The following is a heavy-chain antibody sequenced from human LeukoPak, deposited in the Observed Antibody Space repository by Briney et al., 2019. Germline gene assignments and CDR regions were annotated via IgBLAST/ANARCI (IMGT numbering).Heavy chain of an antibody. CDR3: ARGGLSAPFDY. D-gene: IGHD3-16*01. CDR2: INHSGST. J-gene: IGHJ4*02. CDR1: GGSFSAYY. Sequence: PSETLSLTCGVYGGSFSAYYWTWIRQPPGKGLEWIGEINHSGSTNYNPSLTSRVTISIDTSKNQFSLRLRSVTAADTAVYYCARGGLSAPFDYWGQGTLVTVSS. V-gene: IGHV4-34*01.